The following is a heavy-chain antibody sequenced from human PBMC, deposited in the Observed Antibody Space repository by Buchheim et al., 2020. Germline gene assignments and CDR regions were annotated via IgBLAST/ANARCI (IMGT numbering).Heavy chain of an antibody. CDR2: ISGSGGST. CDR1: GFTFSNYG. CDR3: ARGVATGGTMGDAFDI. J-gene: IGHJ3*02. D-gene: IGHD6-13*01. Sequence: EVQLLESGGGLVQPGGSLRLSCAASGFTFSNYGMSWVRQAPTKGLEWVSFISGSGGSTNYADSVKGRFTISRDNSKSTLYLQMNSLRAEDTAVYYCARGVATGGTMGDAFDIWGQGT. V-gene: IGHV3-23*01.